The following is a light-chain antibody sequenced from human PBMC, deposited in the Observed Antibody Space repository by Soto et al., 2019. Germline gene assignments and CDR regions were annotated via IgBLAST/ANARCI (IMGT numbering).Light chain of an antibody. Sequence: EIVMTQSPATLSLSPGERATLSCRASQSVSSNVAWYQQIPGQTPRLLIYGASTRATGIPARFSGSGSGTDFTLTISSLQPEDFATYYCQQSFNIPVTFGQGTLLEIK. J-gene: IGKJ5*01. CDR3: QQSFNIPVT. CDR2: GAS. CDR1: QSVSSN. V-gene: IGKV3-15*01.